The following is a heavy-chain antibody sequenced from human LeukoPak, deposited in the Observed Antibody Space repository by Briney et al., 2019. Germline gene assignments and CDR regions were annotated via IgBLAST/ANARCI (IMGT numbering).Heavy chain of an antibody. Sequence: ASVKVSCKASGYSFADYYMHWVRQAPGQGLEWMGWIKPNSGGTRSAQKFQGRVTMARDTSISTAYMELSSLKYDDTAVYYCATNILVRDIINWFDPWGQGTLVTVSS. CDR2: IKPNSGGT. D-gene: IGHD3-10*01. J-gene: IGHJ5*02. V-gene: IGHV1-2*02. CDR3: ATNILVRDIINWFDP. CDR1: GYSFADYY.